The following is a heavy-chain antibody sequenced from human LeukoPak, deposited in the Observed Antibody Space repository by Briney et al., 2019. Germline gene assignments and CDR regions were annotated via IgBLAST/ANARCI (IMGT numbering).Heavy chain of an antibody. CDR3: ARGVTMVRGVIEY. CDR1: GFTFSSYG. D-gene: IGHD3-10*01. Sequence: GGSLRLSCAASGFTFSSYGMSWVRQAPGKGLEWVSAVSSSGGTTYYADSVKGRFTISRDNSKNTLYLQMNSLRAEDTAVYYCARGVTMVRGVIEYWGQGTLVTVSS. CDR2: VSSSGGTT. J-gene: IGHJ4*02. V-gene: IGHV3-23*01.